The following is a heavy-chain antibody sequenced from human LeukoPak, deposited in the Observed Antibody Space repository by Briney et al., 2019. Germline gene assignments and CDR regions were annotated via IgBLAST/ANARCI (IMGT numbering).Heavy chain of an antibody. J-gene: IGHJ3*01. V-gene: IGHV6-1*01. Sequence: SQTLSLTCAISGDSVSSNSVAWKWIRQSPSRGLEWLGRAYSRSRGGRDYAISVRSRINIDTDISRNRFSLQLSSVTPEDTAVYYCARGTNSTFDVWGQGTMVTVSS. CDR3: ARGTNSTFDV. CDR1: GDSVSSNSVA. CDR2: AYSRSRGGR. D-gene: IGHD1-7*01.